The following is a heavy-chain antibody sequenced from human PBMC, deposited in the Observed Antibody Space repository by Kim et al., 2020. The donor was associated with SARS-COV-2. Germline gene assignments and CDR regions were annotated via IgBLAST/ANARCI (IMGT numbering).Heavy chain of an antibody. CDR1: GFTFSSYA. Sequence: GGSLRLSCAASGFTFSSYAMHWVRQAPGKGLEWVAVISYDGSNKYYADSVKGRFTISRDNSKNTLYLQMNSLRAEDTAVYYCARDISSDCSSASCLHYYYYYGMDVWGQGTTVTVSS. J-gene: IGHJ6*02. D-gene: IGHD2-2*01. CDR2: ISYDGSNK. V-gene: IGHV3-30-3*01. CDR3: ARDISSDCSSASCLHYYYYYGMDV.